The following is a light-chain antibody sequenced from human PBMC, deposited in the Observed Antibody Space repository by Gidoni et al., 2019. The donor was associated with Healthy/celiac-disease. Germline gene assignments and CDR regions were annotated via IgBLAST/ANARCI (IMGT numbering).Light chain of an antibody. Sequence: EVVITQSPATLSGSPGERVTLSCRASQSVSSNLAWYQQKPGQAPRLLIYGASTRATGIPARFSGSGSGTEFTLTISSLQSEDFAVYYCQQYNNWPLTFGGGTQVEIK. CDR3: QQYNNWPLT. CDR1: QSVSSN. J-gene: IGKJ4*01. CDR2: GAS. V-gene: IGKV3-15*01.